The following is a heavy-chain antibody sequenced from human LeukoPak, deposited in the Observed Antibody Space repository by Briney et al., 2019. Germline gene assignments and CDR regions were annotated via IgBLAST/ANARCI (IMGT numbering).Heavy chain of an antibody. CDR2: IQNDGRNK. CDR3: AKVQYSGRFYGTGFDY. J-gene: IGHJ4*02. CDR1: GFTFSNYG. V-gene: IGHV3-30*02. Sequence: PGGSLRLSCAASGFTFSNYGMHWVRQAPGKGLEWVAFIQNDGRNKYYADSVKGRFTISRDYSRNTLFLQMNSLRPEDTAVYFCAKVQYSGRFYGTGFDYWGQGTLVTVSS. D-gene: IGHD1-26*01.